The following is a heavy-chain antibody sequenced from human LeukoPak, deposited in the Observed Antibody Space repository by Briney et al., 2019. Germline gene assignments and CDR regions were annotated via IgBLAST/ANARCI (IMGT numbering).Heavy chain of an antibody. V-gene: IGHV1-69*05. D-gene: IGHD3-22*01. CDR2: IIPIFGTA. J-gene: IGHJ4*01. CDR1: GGTFSSYA. CDR3: ARTRMNYYDNPGFDY. Sequence: GASVKVSCKASGGTFSSYAISWVRQAPGQGLEWMGGIIPIFGTANYAQKFQGRVTITTDESTSTAYMELSSLRSEDTAVYYCARTRMNYYDNPGFDYWGQEPWSPSPQ.